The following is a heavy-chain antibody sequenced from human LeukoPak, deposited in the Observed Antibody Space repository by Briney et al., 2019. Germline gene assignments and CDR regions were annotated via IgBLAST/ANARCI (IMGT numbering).Heavy chain of an antibody. CDR2: IRRDGTT. CDR3: TREGYFHDSSGYENDALDV. D-gene: IGHD3-22*01. V-gene: IGHV3-53*01. J-gene: IGHJ3*01. CDR1: GFTVSTKY. Sequence: GGSLRLSCAASGFTVSTKYMAWARQAPGKGLEWVSVIRRDGTTSYADSVKGRFTISRDNSKSTLYLQMNSLTAEDTAVYYCTREGYFHDSSGYENDALDVWGQGTMVTISS.